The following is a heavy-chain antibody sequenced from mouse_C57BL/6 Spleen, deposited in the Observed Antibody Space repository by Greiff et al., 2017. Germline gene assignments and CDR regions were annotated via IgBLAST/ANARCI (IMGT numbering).Heavy chain of an antibody. CDR3: TLYYYGSSYYFDY. J-gene: IGHJ2*01. Sequence: VQLQQSGAELVRPGASVKLSCTASGFNIKDYYMHWVKRRPEQGLEWIGRIDPEDGDTEYAPKFQGKATMTADTSSNTAYLQLSSLTSEDTAVYYCTLYYYGSSYYFDYWGQGTTLTVSS. D-gene: IGHD1-1*01. CDR1: GFNIKDYY. V-gene: IGHV14-1*01. CDR2: IDPEDGDT.